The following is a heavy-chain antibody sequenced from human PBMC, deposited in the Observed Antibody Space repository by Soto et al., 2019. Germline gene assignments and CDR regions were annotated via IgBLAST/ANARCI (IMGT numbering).Heavy chain of an antibody. CDR3: ARGSYSRGWV. J-gene: IGHJ4*02. V-gene: IGHV6-1*01. CDR1: GDSVSSTSAA. D-gene: IGHD6-19*01. Sequence: SQTLSLTCAISGDSVSSTSAAWSWIRQSPSRGLEWLGRTYYRSKWYSDYAVSVKSRITINPDTSKNQFSLQLNSVTPEDTAVYYCARGSYSRGWVWGQGTLVTVSS. CDR2: TYYRSKWYS.